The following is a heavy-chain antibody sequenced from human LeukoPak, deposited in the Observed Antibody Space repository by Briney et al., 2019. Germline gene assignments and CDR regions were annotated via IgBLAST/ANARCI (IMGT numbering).Heavy chain of an antibody. CDR2: ISSNGGSA. Sequence: GGSLRLSCSASGFTFSSYAMHWVRQAPGKGLEYVSAISSNGGSAYYADSVKDRFTISRDNSKNTLYLQMSSLRAEDTAVYYCVKAGWIQLWFLHYWGQGTLVTVSS. D-gene: IGHD5-18*01. CDR1: GFTFSSYA. V-gene: IGHV3-64D*09. J-gene: IGHJ4*02. CDR3: VKAGWIQLWFLHY.